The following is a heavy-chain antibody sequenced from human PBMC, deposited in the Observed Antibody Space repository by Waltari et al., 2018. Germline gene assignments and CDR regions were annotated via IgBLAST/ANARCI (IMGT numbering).Heavy chain of an antibody. CDR3: IRPFEMGID. V-gene: IGHV3-73*01. Sequence: EWQLVESGGALVQPGGYLKLSCAASGLLSRDYAIHWVRQASGKGPEWVGRIRSRFKGDATAYGESVQGRFTISRDDSKNTVYLEMNSLKTDDTAVYYCIRPFEMGIDWGQGTLVTVSS. J-gene: IGHJ4*02. D-gene: IGHD7-27*01. CDR1: GLLSRDYA. CDR2: IRSRFKGDAT.